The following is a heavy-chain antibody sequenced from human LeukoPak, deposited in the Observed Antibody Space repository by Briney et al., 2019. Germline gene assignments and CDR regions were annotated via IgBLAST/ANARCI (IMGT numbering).Heavy chain of an antibody. V-gene: IGHV2-5*02. J-gene: IGHJ4*02. Sequence: SGPTLVKPTQTLTLTCTFSGFSLSTSGVGVGWIRQPPGKALEWLALIFWDDDKRYSPSLKSRLTITKDTYKNQVVLTVTNMDPVDTATYYCAHKLRNYYDANGSQFDYWGQGTLVTVSS. CDR3: AHKLRNYYDANGSQFDY. D-gene: IGHD3-22*01. CDR1: GFSLSTSGVG. CDR2: IFWDDDK.